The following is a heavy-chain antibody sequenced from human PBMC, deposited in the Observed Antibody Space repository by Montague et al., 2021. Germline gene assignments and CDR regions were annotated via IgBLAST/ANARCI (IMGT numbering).Heavy chain of an antibody. D-gene: IGHD1-26*01. CDR1: GDFISSKYF. CDR3: AVGSESAWELLHH. V-gene: IGHV4-4*02. Sequence: SETLSLTCTVSGDFISSKYFWSWVRQPLGQGLEWIGEIYHGTTSYSPSFKGRLTVSMDTSKNQFSLKLSSVTAADTAIYYCAVGSESAWELLHHWGQGILVTVAS. J-gene: IGHJ5*02. CDR2: IYHGTT.